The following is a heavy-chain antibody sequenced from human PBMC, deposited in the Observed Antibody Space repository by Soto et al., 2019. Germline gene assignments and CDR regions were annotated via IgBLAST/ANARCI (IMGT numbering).Heavy chain of an antibody. Sequence: QVELVQSGAEVKKPGASVKVSCQASEDTFTHYDINWVRQATGQGLEWMGWMNPNTGNIDYAHKFQGRLTMTRDTSTRTVYMELSSLRSDDTAVYYCVRRVASGHRSWFDPWGHGTLVTVSS. J-gene: IGHJ5*02. D-gene: IGHD2-21*01. CDR3: VRRVASGHRSWFDP. V-gene: IGHV1-8*02. CDR1: EDTFTHYD. CDR2: MNPNTGNI.